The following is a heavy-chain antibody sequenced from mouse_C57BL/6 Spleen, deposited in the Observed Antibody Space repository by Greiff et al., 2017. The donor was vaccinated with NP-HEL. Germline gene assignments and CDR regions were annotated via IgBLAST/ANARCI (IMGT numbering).Heavy chain of an antibody. V-gene: IGHV1-59*01. Sequence: QVQLQQSGAELVRPGTSVKLSCKASGYTFTSYWMHWVKQRPGQGLEWIGVIDPSDSYTNYNQKFKGKSTLTVDTSSSTAYMQLSSLTSEDSAVYYCARWDYYGSSYYAMDYWGQGTSVTVSS. CDR1: GYTFTSYW. J-gene: IGHJ4*01. CDR3: ARWDYYGSSYYAMDY. D-gene: IGHD1-1*01. CDR2: IDPSDSYT.